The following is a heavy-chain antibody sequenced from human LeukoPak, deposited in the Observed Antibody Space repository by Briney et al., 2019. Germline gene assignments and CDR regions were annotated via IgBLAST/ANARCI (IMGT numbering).Heavy chain of an antibody. D-gene: IGHD6-19*01. J-gene: IGHJ4*02. CDR3: AKGYSSGWPYYFDY. CDR1: GFTFSSYA. Sequence: GGSLRLSCAASGFTFSSYAMSWVRQAPGKGLEWVSAISGSGGNTYYADSVEGRFTISRDNSKNTLYLQMNSLRAEDTAVYSCAKGYSSGWPYYFDYWGQGTLVTVSS. CDR2: ISGSGGNT. V-gene: IGHV3-23*01.